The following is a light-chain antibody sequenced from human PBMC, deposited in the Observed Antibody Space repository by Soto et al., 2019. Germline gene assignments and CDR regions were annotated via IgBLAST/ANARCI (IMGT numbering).Light chain of an antibody. CDR2: EVT. J-gene: IGLJ2*01. V-gene: IGLV2-14*01. Sequence: QSALTQPASVSGSPGQSITISCTGTSSDVGDYNYVSWYQQHPGKAPKLMIYEVTNRPSGVSNRFSGSKSGNTASLTISGLQAEDEADYYCSSYTSSTTPVLFGGGTQLTVL. CDR3: SSYTSSTTPVL. CDR1: SSDVGDYNY.